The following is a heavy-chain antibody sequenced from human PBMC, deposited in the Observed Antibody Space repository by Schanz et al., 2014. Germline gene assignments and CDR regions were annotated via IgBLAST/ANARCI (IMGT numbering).Heavy chain of an antibody. J-gene: IGHJ4*02. CDR2: TRNKANGYTR. Sequence: EVQLVESGGGLVQPGGSLRLSCAASGFIFSDHYMDWVRQAPGKGLEWVGRTRNKANGYTREYAASVRGRFTISRDDSKNLLFLQMDSLKTEDTAVYYCARVKSGYEFDYWGQGTLVTVSS. V-gene: IGHV3-72*01. D-gene: IGHD5-12*01. CDR3: ARVKSGYEFDY. CDR1: GFIFSDHY.